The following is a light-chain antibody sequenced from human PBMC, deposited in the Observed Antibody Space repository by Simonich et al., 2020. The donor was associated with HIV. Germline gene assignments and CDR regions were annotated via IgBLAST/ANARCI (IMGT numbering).Light chain of an antibody. CDR3: CSYAGSDTVL. V-gene: IGLV1-40*01. CDR2: DNS. J-gene: IGLJ2*01. CDR1: SSNIGAGYD. Sequence: QSVLTQPPSVSGAPGQRVTISCTGSSSNIGAGYDVHWYQQLPGTAPKLLIYDNSNRPSGVPDRFSGSKSGNTASLTISGLQAEDEADYYCCSYAGSDTVLFGGGTRLTVL.